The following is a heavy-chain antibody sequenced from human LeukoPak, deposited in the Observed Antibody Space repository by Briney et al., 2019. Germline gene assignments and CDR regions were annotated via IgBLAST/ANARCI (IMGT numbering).Heavy chain of an antibody. Sequence: GGSLRLSCAASGFTFSNYAMTWVRQAPGKGLEWVSSISGSGGVTYYAESVEGRFTISRDNSKNTLYLQMNSLRAEDTAIYYCAKDERNWNYNLASQTYDWGQGTLVTVSS. CDR3: AKDERNWNYNLASQTYD. D-gene: IGHD1-7*01. V-gene: IGHV3-23*01. J-gene: IGHJ4*02. CDR2: ISGSGGVT. CDR1: GFTFSNYA.